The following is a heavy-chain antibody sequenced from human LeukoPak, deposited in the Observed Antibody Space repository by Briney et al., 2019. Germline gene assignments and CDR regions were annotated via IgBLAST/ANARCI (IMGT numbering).Heavy chain of an antibody. V-gene: IGHV3-48*01. CDR1: GFTFSDYS. Sequence: GSLRLSCAASGFTFSDYSMNWVRQAPGKGLEWISYIGIDSGNTNYADSVKGRFTISGDKAKNSLFLQMNSLRVEDTAVYYCARNKYYYYYMDVWGKGTTVTVSS. CDR2: IGIDSGNT. D-gene: IGHD1/OR15-1a*01. CDR3: ARNKYYYYYMDV. J-gene: IGHJ6*03.